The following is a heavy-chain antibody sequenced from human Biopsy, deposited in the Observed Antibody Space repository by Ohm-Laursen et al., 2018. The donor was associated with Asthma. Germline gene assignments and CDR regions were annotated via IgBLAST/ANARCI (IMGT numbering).Heavy chain of an antibody. Sequence: SLRLSCTASGFVFSQSGMHWVRQAPGKGLEWVALISSDGHNKYYKDSVKGRFTISRDNSKNTLYLQMDSLRAEDTAVYYCASYEVVTAILPMDVWGQGTTVTVSS. D-gene: IGHD2-21*02. J-gene: IGHJ6*02. V-gene: IGHV3-30*03. CDR1: GFVFSQSG. CDR2: ISSDGHNK. CDR3: ASYEVVTAILPMDV.